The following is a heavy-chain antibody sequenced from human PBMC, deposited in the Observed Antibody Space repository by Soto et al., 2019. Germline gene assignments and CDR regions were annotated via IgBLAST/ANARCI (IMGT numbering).Heavy chain of an antibody. CDR2: IYSGTST. D-gene: IGHD6-13*01. CDR1: GFTVSSNY. J-gene: IGHJ4*02. CDR3: TRDLDGAAQL. Sequence: EVQLVESGGGLVQSGGSLRLSCAASGFTVSSNYMSWVRQAPGKGLEWVSVIYSGTSTYYADSVKGRFTISRDNSNNTLYLQMNSPRAEDTALYYCTRDLDGAAQLWGQGTLVTVSS. V-gene: IGHV3-66*01.